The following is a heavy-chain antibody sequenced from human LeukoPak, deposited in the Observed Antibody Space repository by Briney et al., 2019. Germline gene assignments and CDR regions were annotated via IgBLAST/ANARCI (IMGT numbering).Heavy chain of an antibody. D-gene: IGHD4-17*01. J-gene: IGHJ3*02. CDR3: ARDRDYGDYVDAFDI. CDR2: IKQDGSEK. CDR1: GFTFSSYW. V-gene: IGHV3-7*01. Sequence: GGSLRLSCAASGFTFSSYWMSWVRQAPGKGLEWVANIKQDGSEKYYVDSVKGRFTISRDNAKNSLYLQMNSLRAEDTAVYYCARDRDYGDYVDAFDIWGQETMVTVSS.